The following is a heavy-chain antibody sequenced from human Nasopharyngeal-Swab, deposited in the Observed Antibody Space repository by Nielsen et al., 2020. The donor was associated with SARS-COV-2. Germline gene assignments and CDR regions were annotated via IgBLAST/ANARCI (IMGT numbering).Heavy chain of an antibody. J-gene: IGHJ6*02. CDR1: GFTVSSYA. V-gene: IGHV3-23*01. CDR2: ISGSGDTT. Sequence: GESLKISCAASGFTVSSYAMSWVRQAPGKGLEWVSIISGSGDTTYYADSANDRFTISRDNSKNTLYLQMNSLRVEDTALYYCAKAPYLRGLDVWGQGTTVTVSS. CDR3: AKAPYLRGLDV. D-gene: IGHD2-21*01.